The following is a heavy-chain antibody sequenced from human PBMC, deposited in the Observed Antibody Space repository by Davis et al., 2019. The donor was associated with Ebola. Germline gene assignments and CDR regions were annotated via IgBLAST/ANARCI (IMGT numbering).Heavy chain of an antibody. CDR3: ARLFGVIPVFDY. CDR1: GFTVSSNY. V-gene: IGHV3-23*01. J-gene: IGHJ4*02. CDR2: ISGSGGST. Sequence: GGSLRLSCAPSGFTVSSNYMNWVRQAPGKGLEWVSAISGSGGSTYYADSVKGRFTISRDNSKNTLYLQMNSLRAEDTAVHYCARLFGVIPVFDYWGQGTLVTVSS. D-gene: IGHD3-3*01.